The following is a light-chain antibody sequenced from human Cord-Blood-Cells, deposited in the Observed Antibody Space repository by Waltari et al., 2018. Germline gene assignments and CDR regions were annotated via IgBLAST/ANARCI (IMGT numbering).Light chain of an antibody. Sequence: DIQMTQSPSSLSASVGDRVTITCRASQSISSYLNWYQQKPGKAPKLLIYAASSLQSGVPSRCSGSGSGTDFTLTIRSLQPEDFATYYCQQSYSTPYTFGQGTKLEIK. V-gene: IGKV1-39*01. CDR3: QQSYSTPYT. CDR1: QSISSY. CDR2: AAS. J-gene: IGKJ2*01.